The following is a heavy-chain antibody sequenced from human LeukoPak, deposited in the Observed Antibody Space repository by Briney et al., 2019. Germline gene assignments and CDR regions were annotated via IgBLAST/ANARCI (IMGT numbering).Heavy chain of an antibody. CDR2: IKQDGSGK. D-gene: IGHD3-22*01. CDR3: ARGEYYYDGGY. CDR1: GFSFSSYW. J-gene: IGHJ4*02. Sequence: GGSLRLSCAAPGFSFSSYWMSWVRQAPGKGLEWVANIKQDGSGKYYVDSVKGRFTISRDNAKNSLFLQMNSLRAEETAVYYCARGEYYYDGGYWGQGTLVTVSS. V-gene: IGHV3-7*04.